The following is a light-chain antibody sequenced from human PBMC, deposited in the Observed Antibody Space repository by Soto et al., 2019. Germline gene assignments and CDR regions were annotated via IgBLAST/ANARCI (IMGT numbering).Light chain of an antibody. CDR1: QSVSSNY. CDR2: GAS. CDR3: QQYGTSPVT. V-gene: IGKV3-20*01. J-gene: IGKJ4*01. Sequence: DIVLTKSPGTLSLYPGERATLSCRASQSVSSNYLAWYQQKPGQAPRLLIYGASSRATGIPDRFSGSGSGTDFTLTISRLEPEDFAVYYCQQYGTSPVTFGGGTKVDIK.